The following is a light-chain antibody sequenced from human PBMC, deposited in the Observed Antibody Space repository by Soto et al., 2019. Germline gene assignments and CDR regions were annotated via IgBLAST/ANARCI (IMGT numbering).Light chain of an antibody. CDR3: QSYDISLHNYV. Sequence: SVLTQPPSVSGAPGPRVSISCTGSTSNIGAPYDVHWYQHLPGTAPKLPIYGDNNRPSGVPDRFSGSKSGTSASLSISRLQAEDEADYYCQSYDISLHNYVFGTGTKFTVL. CDR1: TSNIGAPYD. CDR2: GDN. V-gene: IGLV1-40*01. J-gene: IGLJ1*01.